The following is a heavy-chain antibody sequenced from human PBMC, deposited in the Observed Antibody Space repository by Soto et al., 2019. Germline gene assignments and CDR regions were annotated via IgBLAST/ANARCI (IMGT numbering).Heavy chain of an antibody. CDR3: ARDRGNFRKSTQKKTNYCYGMDF. CDR2: INHSGST. V-gene: IGHV4-34*01. D-gene: IGHD3-10*01. CDR1: GGSFSGYY. J-gene: IGHJ6*02. Sequence: PSETLSLTCAVYGGSFSGYYWSWIRQPPGKGLEWIGEINHSGSTNYNPSLKSRVTISVDTSRNQFSLKLSSVTAADTAVYYCARDRGNFRKSTQKKTNYCYGMDFWGQGTTVTVSS.